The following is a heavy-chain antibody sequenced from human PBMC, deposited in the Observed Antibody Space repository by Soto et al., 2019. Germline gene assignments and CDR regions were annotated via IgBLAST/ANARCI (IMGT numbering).Heavy chain of an antibody. D-gene: IGHD6-13*01. CDR2: IYYSGST. Sequence: SSETLSLTCTVSGGSISSYYWSWIRQPPGKGLEWIGYIYYSGSTNYNPSLKSRDTISVDTSKNQFSLKLSSVTAADTAVYYCARTSSSSWFDPWGQGTLVTVSS. V-gene: IGHV4-59*08. CDR1: GGSISSYY. CDR3: ARTSSSSWFDP. J-gene: IGHJ5*02.